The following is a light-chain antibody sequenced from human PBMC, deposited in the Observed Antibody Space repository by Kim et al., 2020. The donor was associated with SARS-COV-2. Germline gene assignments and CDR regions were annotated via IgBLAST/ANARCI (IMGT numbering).Light chain of an antibody. V-gene: IGLV2-18*02. J-gene: IGLJ2*01. CDR3: SSFTSSSTFV. CDR2: EVN. Sequence: GQTVTLSCTGTSRHIGTYNRVSWYQQPPGTAPKLMIYEVNNRPSGVPDRFSGSKSGNTASLTISGLQAEDEADYYCSSFTSSSTFVFGGGTQLTVL. CDR1: SRHIGTYNR.